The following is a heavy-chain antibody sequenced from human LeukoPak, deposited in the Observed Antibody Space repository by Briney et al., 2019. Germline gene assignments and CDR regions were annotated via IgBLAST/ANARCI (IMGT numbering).Heavy chain of an antibody. Sequence: TGGSLRLSCAASGFTFSSCGFNWVRQAPGKRLEWVSSIGPTGTDRYYADSVRGRFTISRDNAKNSMYLQMDSLRDEDTAVYYCATETIGRHYDYWGQGTLLTVSS. CDR2: IGPTGTDR. V-gene: IGHV3-21*01. CDR1: GFTFSSCG. J-gene: IGHJ4*02. CDR3: ATETIGRHYDY. D-gene: IGHD1-14*01.